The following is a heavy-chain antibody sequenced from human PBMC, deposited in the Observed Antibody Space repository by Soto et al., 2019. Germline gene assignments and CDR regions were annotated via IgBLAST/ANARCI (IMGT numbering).Heavy chain of an antibody. CDR2: ISGGNSDV. CDR1: GFTFSSYA. CDR3: TRDRPPHNTGWPIFEY. V-gene: IGHV3-48*02. J-gene: IGHJ4*02. D-gene: IGHD6-19*01. Sequence: GGSLRLSCAASGFTFSSYAMSWVRQAPGKGLEWVSFISGGNSDVFYADSVKGRFTISRDNAKNALYLQMNSLRDEDTAVYYCTRDRPPHNTGWPIFEYWGQGTLVTVSS.